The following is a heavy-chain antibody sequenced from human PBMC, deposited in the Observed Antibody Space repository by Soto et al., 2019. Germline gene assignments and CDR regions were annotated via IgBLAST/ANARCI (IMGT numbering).Heavy chain of an antibody. CDR2: INHSGST. D-gene: IGHD3-3*01. V-gene: IGHV4-34*01. CDR1: GGSFSGYY. Sequence: KPSETLSLTCAVYGGSFSGYYWSWIRQPPGKGLEWIGEINHSGSTNYNPSLKSRVTISVDTSKNQFSLKLSSVTAADTAVYYCARSRYDFWSGYYPRVVYYYYGMDVWGQGTTVTVS. J-gene: IGHJ6*02. CDR3: ARSRYDFWSGYYPRVVYYYYGMDV.